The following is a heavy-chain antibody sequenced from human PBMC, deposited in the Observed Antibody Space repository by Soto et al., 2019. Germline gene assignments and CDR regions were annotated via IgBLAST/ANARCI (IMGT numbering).Heavy chain of an antibody. CDR2: ISRDGIGT. CDR3: GPLGNFGVVMGH. J-gene: IGHJ4*02. CDR1: GFTFSTYW. Sequence: EVQLVESGGGLVQPGGSLRLSCAASGFTFSTYWMHWVRQAPGKGLVWVSRISRDGIGTTYAESVKGRFTSSRDNAKNTLSLQMNSLRVEDMAVYYCGPLGNFGVVMGHWGQGTLVTVSS. V-gene: IGHV3-74*03. D-gene: IGHD3-3*01.